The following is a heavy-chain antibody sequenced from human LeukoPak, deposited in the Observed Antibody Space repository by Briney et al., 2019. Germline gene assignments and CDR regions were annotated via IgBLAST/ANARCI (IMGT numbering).Heavy chain of an antibody. CDR2: VNSNGGGT. CDR1: GFTFSSYG. CDR3: ARDRYDSSGYWYFDY. D-gene: IGHD3-22*01. Sequence: GGSLRLSCAVSGFTFSSYGMHWVRQAPGKGLEYVSAVNSNGGGTYYANSVKGRFTISRDNSKNTLYLQTGSLRTEDMAVYYCARDRYDSSGYWYFDYWGQGTLVTVSS. V-gene: IGHV3-64*01. J-gene: IGHJ4*02.